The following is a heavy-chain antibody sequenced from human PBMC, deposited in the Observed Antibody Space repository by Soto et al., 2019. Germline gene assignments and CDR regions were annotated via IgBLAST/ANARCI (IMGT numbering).Heavy chain of an antibody. CDR3: AKGPHTNVGWPYYFES. Sequence: GGSLRLSCVASGFSLANYPMNRVRQTPGKGLEWISYSSPRGDTIYYADSVEGRFTISRDNARNSLSLHMSSLRDEDSALYYCAKGPHTNVGWPYYFESWGQGVPVTVSS. CDR2: SSPRGDTI. D-gene: IGHD6-19*01. J-gene: IGHJ4*02. CDR1: GFSLANYP. V-gene: IGHV3-48*02.